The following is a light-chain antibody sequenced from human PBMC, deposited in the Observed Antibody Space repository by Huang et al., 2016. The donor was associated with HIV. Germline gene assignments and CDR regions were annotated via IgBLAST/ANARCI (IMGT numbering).Light chain of an antibody. CDR1: QSVSSSY. V-gene: IGKV3D-20*01. Sequence: EIVLTQSPATLSLSPGERATLSCGASQSVSSSYLAWYQQKPGRGPRLLSYDASSRATGIPDRFSGSGSGTDFTLTISRLEPEDFAVYYCQQYDSSPITFGQGTRLEIK. CDR2: DAS. CDR3: QQYDSSPIT. J-gene: IGKJ5*01.